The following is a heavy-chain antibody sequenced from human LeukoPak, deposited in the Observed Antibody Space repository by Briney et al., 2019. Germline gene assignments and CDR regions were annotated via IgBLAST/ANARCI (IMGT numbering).Heavy chain of an antibody. V-gene: IGHV1-2*02. CDR1: GYTFTGYY. J-gene: IGHJ4*02. CDR2: INPNSGGT. Sequence: ASVKVSCKASGYTFTGYYMHWVRQAPGQGLEWMGWINPNSGGTNYAQKFQGRVTMTRDTSISTAYMELSRLRSDDTAVYYCARYRKSSGWLDGHDYWGQGTLVTVSS. CDR3: ARYRKSSGWLDGHDY. D-gene: IGHD6-19*01.